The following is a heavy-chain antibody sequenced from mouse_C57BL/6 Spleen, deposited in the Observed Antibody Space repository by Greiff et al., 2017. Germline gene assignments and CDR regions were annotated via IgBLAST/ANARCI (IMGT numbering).Heavy chain of an antibody. CDR2: IWRGGST. Sequence: QVQLQQSGPGLVQPSQSLSITCTVSGFSLTSYGVHWVRQSPGKGLEWLGVIWRGGSTDYNAALMSRLSITKDNSKSQVFFKMNSLQADDSAIYYCAKNEEGSWFAYWGQGTLVTVSA. J-gene: IGHJ3*01. D-gene: IGHD3-3*01. CDR3: AKNEEGSWFAY. CDR1: GFSLTSYG. V-gene: IGHV2-5*01.